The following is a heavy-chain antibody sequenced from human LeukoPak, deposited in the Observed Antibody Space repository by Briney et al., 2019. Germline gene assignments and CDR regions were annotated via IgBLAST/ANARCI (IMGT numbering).Heavy chain of an antibody. V-gene: IGHV3-23*01. J-gene: IGHJ4*02. D-gene: IGHD1-26*01. CDR3: ARHSGSYYVDY. CDR2: ISVTGGTT. Sequence: PGGSLRLSCAASGFTFSIYAMSWVRLAPGKGLEWVSAISVTGGTTNFADSVKGRFTISRDNSKNTLYLQMNSLRAEDTAVYYCARHSGSYYVDYWGQGTLVAVSS. CDR1: GFTFSIYA.